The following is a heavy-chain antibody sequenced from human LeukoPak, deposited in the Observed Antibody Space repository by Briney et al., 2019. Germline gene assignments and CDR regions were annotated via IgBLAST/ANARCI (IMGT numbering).Heavy chain of an antibody. CDR3: ARSHVAAAGTDKAYYYYYYMDV. J-gene: IGHJ6*03. CDR1: GGSISSSRYY. V-gene: IGHV4-39*07. D-gene: IGHD6-13*01. Sequence: KASETLSLTCSVSGGSISSSRYYWGWIRQPPGKGLEWIGSIYYSGSTYYNPSLKSRVTMSVDTSKNQFSLKLSSVTAADTAVYYCARSHVAAAGTDKAYYYYYYMDVWGKGTTVTISS. CDR2: IYYSGST.